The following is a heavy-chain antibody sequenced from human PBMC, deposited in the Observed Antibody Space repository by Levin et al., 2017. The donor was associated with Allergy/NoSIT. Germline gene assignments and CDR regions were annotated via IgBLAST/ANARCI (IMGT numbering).Heavy chain of an antibody. D-gene: IGHD3-3*01. V-gene: IGHV3-15*01. J-gene: IGHJ5*02. CDR2: IKSKTDGGTT. CDR1: GFTFSNAW. Sequence: GESLKISCAASGFTFSNAWMSWVRQAPGKGLEWVGRIKSKTDGGTTDYAAPVKGRFTISRDDSKNTLYLQMNSLKTEDTAVYYCTTVGTYYDFWSGYYTEWFDPWGQGTLVTVSS. CDR3: TTVGTYYDFWSGYYTEWFDP.